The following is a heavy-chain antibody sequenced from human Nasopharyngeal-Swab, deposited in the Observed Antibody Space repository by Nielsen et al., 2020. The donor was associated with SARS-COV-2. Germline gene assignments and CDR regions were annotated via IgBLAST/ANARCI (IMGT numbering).Heavy chain of an antibody. CDR3: ARGRGEYSSSWPFDY. J-gene: IGHJ4*02. V-gene: IGHV3-33*01. CDR2: IWYDGSNK. D-gene: IGHD6-13*01. Sequence: WIRQPPGKGLEWVAVIWYDGSNKYYADSVKGRFTISRDNSKNTLYLQMNSLRAEDTAVYYCARGRGEYSSSWPFDYWGQGTLVTVSS.